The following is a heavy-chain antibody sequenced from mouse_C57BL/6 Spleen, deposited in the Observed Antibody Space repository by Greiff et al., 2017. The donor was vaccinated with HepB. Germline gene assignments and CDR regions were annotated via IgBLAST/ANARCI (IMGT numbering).Heavy chain of an antibody. D-gene: IGHD3-1*01. J-gene: IGHJ1*03. CDR1: GYTFTDHT. Sequence: VQLQQSDAELVKPGASVKISCKVSGYTFTDHTIHWMKQRPEQGLEWIGYIYPRDGSTKYNEKFKGKATLTADKSSSTAYMQLNSLTSEDSAVYFCAEGGLGNYWYFDVWGTGTTVTVSS. CDR3: AEGGLGNYWYFDV. V-gene: IGHV1-78*01. CDR2: IYPRDGST.